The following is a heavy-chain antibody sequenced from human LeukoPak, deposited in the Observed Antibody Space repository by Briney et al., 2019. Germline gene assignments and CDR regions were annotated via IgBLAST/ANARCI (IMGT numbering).Heavy chain of an antibody. V-gene: IGHV3-23*01. CDR3: ARGGATGNYHFAS. CDR1: GFTFSNYP. Sequence: GGSLRLSCVASGFTFSNYPMAWVRQAPGKGLEWISAIDRNVVTTTHADSVKGRFTISRDNAKNSLYLHMNSLRADDTAVYYCARGGATGNYHFASWGQGTLVTVSS. D-gene: IGHD4/OR15-4a*01. CDR2: IDRNVVTT. J-gene: IGHJ4*02.